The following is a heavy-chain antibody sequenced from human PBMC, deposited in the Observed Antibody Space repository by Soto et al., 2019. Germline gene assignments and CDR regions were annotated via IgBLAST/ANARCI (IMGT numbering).Heavy chain of an antibody. V-gene: IGHV3-23*01. D-gene: IGHD3-10*01. CDR3: ATLAVVVRGGFDY. J-gene: IGHJ4*02. Sequence: GGSLRLSCAASGFTFSSSYAMSWVRQAPGKGLEWVSAISGSGGSTYYADSVKGRFTISRDNSKNTLYLQMNSLRAEDTAVYYCATLAVVVRGGFDYWGQGTLVTVSS. CDR2: ISGSGGST. CDR1: GFTFSSSYA.